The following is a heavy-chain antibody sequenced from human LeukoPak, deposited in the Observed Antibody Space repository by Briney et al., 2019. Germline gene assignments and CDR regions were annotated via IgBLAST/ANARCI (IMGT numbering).Heavy chain of an antibody. V-gene: IGHV3-7*01. CDR1: GFTFSEYW. CDR3: ARASKVAGRHPDLGY. D-gene: IGHD6-19*01. Sequence: PGGSLRFCCAASGFTFSEYWMKWVRQAPGKGLEWVANIKQDGSEEYYVDSVKGRFTISRDNAKNSLYLQMNSLRADDTAVYYCARASKVAGRHPDLGYWGQGTLVTVSS. CDR2: IKQDGSEE. J-gene: IGHJ4*02.